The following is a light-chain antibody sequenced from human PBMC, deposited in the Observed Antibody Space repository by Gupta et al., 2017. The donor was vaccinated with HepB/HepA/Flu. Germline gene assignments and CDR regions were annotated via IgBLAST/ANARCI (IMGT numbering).Light chain of an antibody. CDR1: QSVLYSSNNKNY. J-gene: IGKJ3*01. CDR2: WAS. V-gene: IGKV4-1*01. Sequence: DIVMTQSPDSLAVSLGERATINCKSSQSVLYSSNNKNYLAWYQQKPGQPPKLLIYWASTRESGVPDRFSGSGSGTDFTLNISSLQAEDVAVYYCQQDERTQFTFGHGTKVDI. CDR3: QQDERTQFT.